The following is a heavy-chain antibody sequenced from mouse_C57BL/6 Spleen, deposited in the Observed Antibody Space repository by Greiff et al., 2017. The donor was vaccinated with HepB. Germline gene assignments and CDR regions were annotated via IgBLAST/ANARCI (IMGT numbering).Heavy chain of an antibody. V-gene: IGHV8-8*01. CDR3: ARRVTYGNYVGFAY. CDR1: GFSLSTFGMG. Sequence: QVTLKESGPGILQPSQTLSLTCSFSGFSLSTFGMGVGWIRQPSGKGLEWLAHIWWDDDKYYNPALKSRLTISKDTSKNQVFLKIANVDTADTATYYCARRVTYGNYVGFAYWGQGTLVTVSA. CDR2: IWWDDDK. D-gene: IGHD2-1*01. J-gene: IGHJ3*01.